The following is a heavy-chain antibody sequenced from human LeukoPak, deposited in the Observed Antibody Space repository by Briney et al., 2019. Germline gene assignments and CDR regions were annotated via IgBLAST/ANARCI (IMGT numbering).Heavy chain of an antibody. V-gene: IGHV3-7*01. CDR1: GFTFSNYW. CDR3: AREGYSSGWSFDY. J-gene: IGHJ4*02. D-gene: IGHD6-19*01. Sequence: PGGSLRLSCAASGFTFSNYWMSWVRQAPGKGLEWVANIKQDGSEKYYVDSVKGRFTISRDNAKNSLYLQMNSLRAEDTAVYYCAREGYSSGWSFDYWGQGTLVTVSS. CDR2: IKQDGSEK.